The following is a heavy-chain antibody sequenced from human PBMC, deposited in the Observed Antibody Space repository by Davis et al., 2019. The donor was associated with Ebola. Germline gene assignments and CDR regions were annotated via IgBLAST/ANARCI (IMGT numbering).Heavy chain of an antibody. J-gene: IGHJ4*02. CDR2: ISSSSSTI. D-gene: IGHD2-2*02. Sequence: PGGSLRLSCAASGFTFSSYSMNWVRQAPGKGLEWVSYISSSSSTIYYADSVKGRFTISRDNAKNSLYLQMNSLRDEDTAVYYCARGYCSSTSCYNTPDDYWGQGTLVTVSS. CDR3: ARGYCSSTSCYNTPDDY. CDR1: GFTFSSYS. V-gene: IGHV3-48*02.